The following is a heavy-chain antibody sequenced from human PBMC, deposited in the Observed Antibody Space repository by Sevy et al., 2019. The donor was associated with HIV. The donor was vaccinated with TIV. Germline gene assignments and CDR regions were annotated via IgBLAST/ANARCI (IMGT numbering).Heavy chain of an antibody. CDR1: GYTFTSYD. D-gene: IGHD3-10*01. J-gene: IGHJ6*02. Sequence: ASVKVSCKASGYTFTSYDINWVRQATGQGLEWMGWMNPNSGNTGYAQKFQGRVTMTRNTSISKAYMELSSLRSEDTAVYYCARGVEGVRGFIMGYYYYGMDVWGQGTTVTVSS. CDR2: MNPNSGNT. CDR3: ARGVEGVRGFIMGYYYYGMDV. V-gene: IGHV1-8*01.